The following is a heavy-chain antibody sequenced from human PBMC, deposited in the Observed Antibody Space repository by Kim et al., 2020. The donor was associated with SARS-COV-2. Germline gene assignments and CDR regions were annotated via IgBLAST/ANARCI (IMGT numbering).Heavy chain of an antibody. V-gene: IGHV4-4*07. CDR2: IYTSGST. Sequence: SETLSLTCTVSGGSISSYYWSWIRQPAGKGLEWIGRIYTSGSTNYNPSLKSRVTMSVDTSKNQFSLKLSSVTAADTAVYYCARDGVVATIRKEVEYYYYGMDVWGQGTTVTVSS. CDR3: ARDGVVATIRKEVEYYYYGMDV. D-gene: IGHD5-12*01. J-gene: IGHJ6*02. CDR1: GGSISSYY.